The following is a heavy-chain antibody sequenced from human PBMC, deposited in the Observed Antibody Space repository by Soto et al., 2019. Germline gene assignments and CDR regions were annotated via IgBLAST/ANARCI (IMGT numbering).Heavy chain of an antibody. CDR3: AKDRHTQAPAAQDY. CDR2: ISGSGGST. D-gene: IGHD2-2*01. J-gene: IGHJ4*02. Sequence: GGSLRLSCAASGFTFTRYAMSWVRQAPGKGLEWVSGISGSGGSTYYADSVKGRFTFSRDNSKNMLYLQINSLRAEDTAIYYCAKDRHTQAPAAQDYWGQGTLVTVSS. CDR1: GFTFTRYA. V-gene: IGHV3-23*01.